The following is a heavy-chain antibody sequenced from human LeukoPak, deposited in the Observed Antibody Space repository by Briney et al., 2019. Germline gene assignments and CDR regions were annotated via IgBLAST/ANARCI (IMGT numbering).Heavy chain of an antibody. V-gene: IGHV4-59*01. D-gene: IGHD5-12*01. CDR2: VYYTGST. J-gene: IGHJ4*02. CDR3: AREGYGGYGPGTLDY. Sequence: PSETLSLTCTVSGGSISSYYWSWIRQPPGKGLEWIGNVYYTGSTNYNPSLKSRVTISVDTSKNQFSLKLSSVTAADTAVYYCAREGYGGYGPGTLDYWGQGTLVTVSS. CDR1: GGSISSYY.